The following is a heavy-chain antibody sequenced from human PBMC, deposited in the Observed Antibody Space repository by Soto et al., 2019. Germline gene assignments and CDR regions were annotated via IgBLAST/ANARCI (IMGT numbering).Heavy chain of an antibody. Sequence: GGSLRLSCAASGFSFSSYAMSWVRQAPGKGLEWVSCMSAGGGSTLHADSVKGRFTISRDNSKNTLYLQMNSLRAEDTAVYYCAKDSYGSGTDYFYGMDVRGQGTTVTVSS. J-gene: IGHJ6*02. D-gene: IGHD3-10*01. V-gene: IGHV3-23*01. CDR3: AKDSYGSGTDYFYGMDV. CDR1: GFSFSSYA. CDR2: MSAGGGST.